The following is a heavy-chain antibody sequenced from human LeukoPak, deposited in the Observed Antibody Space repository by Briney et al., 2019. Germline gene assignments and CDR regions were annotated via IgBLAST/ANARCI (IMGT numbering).Heavy chain of an antibody. Sequence: ASVKVSCKASGYTFTSYAMNWVRQAPGQGLEWMGWINTNTGNPTYAQGFTGRFVFSLDTSVSTAYLQISSLKAEDTAVYYCASNYYDSSGYYPRGYFDYWGQGTLVTVSS. CDR1: GYTFTSYA. CDR3: ASNYYDSSGYYPRGYFDY. D-gene: IGHD3-22*01. V-gene: IGHV7-4-1*02. CDR2: INTNTGNP. J-gene: IGHJ4*02.